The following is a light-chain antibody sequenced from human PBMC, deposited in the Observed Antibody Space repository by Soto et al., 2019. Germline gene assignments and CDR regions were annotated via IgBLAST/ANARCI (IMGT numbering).Light chain of an antibody. CDR1: SSDVGGYNY. Sequence: QSVLTQPASVSGSPGQSITIACTGTSSDVGGYNYVSWYQHHPGKAPKLMIYDVSNRPSGVSNRFSGSKSGNTASLTISGLQIEDEAEYYCSSYTSSSTEVVFGGGTKLTVL. CDR3: SSYTSSSTEVV. CDR2: DVS. V-gene: IGLV2-14*03. J-gene: IGLJ2*01.